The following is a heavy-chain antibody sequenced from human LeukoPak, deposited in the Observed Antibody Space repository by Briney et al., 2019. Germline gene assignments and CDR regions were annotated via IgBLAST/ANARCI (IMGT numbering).Heavy chain of an antibody. J-gene: IGHJ4*02. Sequence: GGSLRLSCAASGFTFSSYAMSWVRQAPGKGLEWVSAISGSGGSTYYADSVKGRFSISKDNSKNTLYLQMSSLRDEDTAVYYCAKDSHWILFDDWGQGTLVTVSS. CDR2: ISGSGGST. D-gene: IGHD2-2*03. CDR3: AKDSHWILFDD. CDR1: GFTFSSYA. V-gene: IGHV3-23*01.